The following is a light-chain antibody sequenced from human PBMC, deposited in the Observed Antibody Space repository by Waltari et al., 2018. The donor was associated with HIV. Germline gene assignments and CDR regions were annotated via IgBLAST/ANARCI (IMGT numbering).Light chain of an antibody. J-gene: IGKJ5*01. CDR3: QQRSNWPIT. CDR2: DAS. V-gene: IGKV3-11*01. Sequence: EIVLTQSPVNLSLSPGERATLSCRASQSLSSYLAWYQQKPGQAPRLLIYDASNRATGIPARFSGSGSGTDFTLTISSLEPEDFAVYYCQQRSNWPITFGQGTRLEIK. CDR1: QSLSSY.